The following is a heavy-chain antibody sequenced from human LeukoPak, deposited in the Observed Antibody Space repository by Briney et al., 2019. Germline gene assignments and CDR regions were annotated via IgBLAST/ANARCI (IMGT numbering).Heavy chain of an antibody. J-gene: IGHJ4*02. D-gene: IGHD2-15*01. CDR3: ARASLAYCSGGSCYAIDH. CDR2: RHYSGTT. CDR1: GGPISSGGYY. V-gene: IGHV4-31*03. Sequence: PSQTLSLTCTVSGGPISSGGYYWSWIRQHPGKGLEWIGYRHYSGTTYYNASLKSRLTISVDTSKNQFSLKLSSVTAADTAVYYCARASLAYCSGGSCYAIDHWGQGTLVTVSS.